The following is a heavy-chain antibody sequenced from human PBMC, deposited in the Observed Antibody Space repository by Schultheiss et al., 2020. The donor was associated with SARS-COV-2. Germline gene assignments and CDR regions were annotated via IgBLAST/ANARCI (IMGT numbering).Heavy chain of an antibody. J-gene: IGHJ4*02. CDR2: IYYSGST. D-gene: IGHD7-27*01. Sequence: SETLSLTCTVSGGSVSSDSYYWSWIRQPPGKGLEWIGYIYYSGSTNYNPSLKSRVTISVDTSKNQFSLKLSSVTAADTAVYYCARRRKANWGSTDYWGQGTLVTVSS. CDR1: GGSVSSDSYY. CDR3: ARRRKANWGSTDY. V-gene: IGHV4-61*01.